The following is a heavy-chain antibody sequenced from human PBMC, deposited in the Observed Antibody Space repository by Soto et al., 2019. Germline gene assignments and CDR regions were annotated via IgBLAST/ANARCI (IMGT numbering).Heavy chain of an antibody. CDR3: ARHAWLES. CDR1: GFNVRSNS. CDR2: MHSDDST. J-gene: IGHJ5*01. Sequence: EVQLVESGGGLVQPGGSLRLSCAASGFNVRSNSLNWVRQAPGKGLEWVSVMHSDDSTNYADSVKGRFTISRDNSENTFYLQMNSLRVEDTAVYYCARHAWLESWGQGTLVTVSA. V-gene: IGHV3-53*01.